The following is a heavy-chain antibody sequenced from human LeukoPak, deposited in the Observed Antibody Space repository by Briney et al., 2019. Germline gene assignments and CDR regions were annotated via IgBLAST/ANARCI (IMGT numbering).Heavy chain of an antibody. CDR2: IYYSGST. D-gene: IGHD3-10*01. CDR1: GGSISSSSYY. J-gene: IGHJ4*02. V-gene: IGHV4-39*01. CDR3: ARRVFGDNYFDY. Sequence: SETLSLTCTVSGGSISSSSYYWGWIRQPPGKGLEWIGSIYYSGSTYYNPSLKSRVTISVDTSKNQFSLKLSFVTAADTAVYYCARRVFGDNYFDYWGQGTLVTVSS.